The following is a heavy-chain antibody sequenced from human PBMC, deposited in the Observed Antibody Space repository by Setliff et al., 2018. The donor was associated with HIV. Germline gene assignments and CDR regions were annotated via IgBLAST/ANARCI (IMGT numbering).Heavy chain of an antibody. CDR1: SGYMSGHF. CDR3: ARDPSQYLDFLFDPQPFNV. Sequence: LSLTCTVSSGYMSGHFWTWIRQTPGEGLEWIGNIYLGETTNYNPSLKSRATISLDTSKRQFSLHLTSVTAADTAIYYCARDPSQYLDFLFDPQPFNVWGHGTLVTVSS. D-gene: IGHD3-9*01. J-gene: IGHJ3*01. V-gene: IGHV4-59*11. CDR2: IYLGETT.